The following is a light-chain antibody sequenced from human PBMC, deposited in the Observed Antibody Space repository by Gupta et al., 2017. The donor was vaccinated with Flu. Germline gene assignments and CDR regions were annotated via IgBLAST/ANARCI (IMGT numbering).Light chain of an antibody. CDR3: RQSNSYPLT. Sequence: IGSWVAWYQQKPGKAPKVLIHAASTLETGVTSRFSGSGYGTDFTLTISRLQPEDFATYCCRQSNSYPLTFGGGTKVEMK. CDR1: IGSW. J-gene: IGKJ4*01. V-gene: IGKV1-12*01. CDR2: AAS.